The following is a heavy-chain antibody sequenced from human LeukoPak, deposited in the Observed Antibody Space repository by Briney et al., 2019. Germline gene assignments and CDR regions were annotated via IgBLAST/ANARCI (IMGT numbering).Heavy chain of an antibody. CDR2: ISYDGSNK. V-gene: IGHV3-30-3*01. D-gene: IGHD2-21*02. J-gene: IGHJ4*02. Sequence: GGSLRLSCAASGFTFSSYAMHWVRQAPGKGLEWVAVISYDGSNKYYADSVKGRFTISRDNSKNTLYLQMNSLRAEDTAVYYCARADCGGDCYHLGYWGQGTLVTVSS. CDR1: GFTFSSYA. CDR3: ARADCGGDCYHLGY.